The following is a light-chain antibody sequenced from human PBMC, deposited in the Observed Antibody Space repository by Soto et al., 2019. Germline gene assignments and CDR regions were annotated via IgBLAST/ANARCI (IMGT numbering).Light chain of an antibody. V-gene: IGLV2-23*01. CDR3: CSSAPESTSG. CDR2: KGT. CDR1: SSDVGAYNS. Sequence: QSVLAQPASVSGAPGQSITISCTGTSSDVGAYNSVSWYQQHPHRAPQVIIYKGTQRPSGVSNRFSGSTSGNAASLTISAREADAEAVYFCCSSAPESTSGFGTGTKVTVL. J-gene: IGLJ1*01.